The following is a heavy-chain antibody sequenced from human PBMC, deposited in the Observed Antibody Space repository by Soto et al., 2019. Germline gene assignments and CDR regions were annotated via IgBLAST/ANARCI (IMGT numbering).Heavy chain of an antibody. D-gene: IGHD6-6*01. CDR3: SRDRGGRSSLFARDV. CDR1: GFTFSGYA. Sequence: QVQLVESGGGVIQPGRSLRLSCTASGFTFSGYAMYWVRQAPGKGLEWVAFVSYTGNNKYYENAVKGRFSISRDNSQNTLFLEVASLRGEDTAVYYCSRDRGGRSSLFARDVWGQGTTVTVSS. V-gene: IGHV3-30*04. CDR2: VSYTGNNK. J-gene: IGHJ6*02.